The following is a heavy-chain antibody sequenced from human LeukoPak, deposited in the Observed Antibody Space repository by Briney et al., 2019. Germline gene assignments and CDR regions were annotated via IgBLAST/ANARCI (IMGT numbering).Heavy chain of an antibody. D-gene: IGHD6-19*01. J-gene: IGHJ4*02. CDR3: ARKAFIAVAGRSLDY. CDR1: GFTFSSYS. V-gene: IGHV3-21*04. CDR2: ISSSSSYI. Sequence: GGSLRLSCAASGFTFSSYSMNWVRQAPGKGLEWVSSISSSSSYIYYADSVKGRFTISRDNAKNSLYLQMNSLRAEDTALYYCARKAFIAVAGRSLDYWGQGTLVTVSS.